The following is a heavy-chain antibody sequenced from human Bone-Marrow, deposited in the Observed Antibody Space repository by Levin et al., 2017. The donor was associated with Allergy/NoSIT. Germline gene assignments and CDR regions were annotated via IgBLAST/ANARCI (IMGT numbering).Heavy chain of an antibody. CDR1: GYSFTSYW. Sequence: NPGGSLRLSCKGSGYSFTSYWIGWVRQMPGKGLEWMGIIYPGDSDTRYSPSFQGQVTISADKSISTAYLQWSSLKASDTAMYYCARGVYCSSTSCYSYYYYGMDVWGQGTTVTVSS. CDR2: IYPGDSDT. V-gene: IGHV5-51*01. J-gene: IGHJ6*02. CDR3: ARGVYCSSTSCYSYYYYGMDV. D-gene: IGHD2-2*01.